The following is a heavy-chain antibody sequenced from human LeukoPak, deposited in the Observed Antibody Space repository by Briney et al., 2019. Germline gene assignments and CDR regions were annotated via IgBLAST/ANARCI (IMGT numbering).Heavy chain of an antibody. CDR3: LSSSWLGS. Sequence: GGSLRLSCAASGSTFSTYAMHWDRQAPGKGLEYISAISGNGDSTYYANSVKGRFTISRDNSRNTLYLQMGSLRAEDMAVYYCLSSSWLGSWGQRTLVTVSS. CDR2: ISGNGDST. CDR1: GSTFSTYA. D-gene: IGHD6-13*01. V-gene: IGHV3-64*01. J-gene: IGHJ5*02.